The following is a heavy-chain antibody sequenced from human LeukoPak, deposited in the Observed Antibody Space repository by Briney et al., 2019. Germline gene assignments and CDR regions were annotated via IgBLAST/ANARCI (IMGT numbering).Heavy chain of an antibody. Sequence: PGGSLRLSCAASGFTFSSYSLNWVRQAPGKGLEWASSISSSSDYIYYADSVKGRFTISRDNARNTVYLHMNSLRAEDTAVFYCARADQGPLDYWGQGTLVTVSS. CDR2: ISSSSDYI. D-gene: IGHD2-2*01. CDR1: GFTFSSYS. CDR3: ARADQGPLDY. J-gene: IGHJ4*02. V-gene: IGHV3-21*01.